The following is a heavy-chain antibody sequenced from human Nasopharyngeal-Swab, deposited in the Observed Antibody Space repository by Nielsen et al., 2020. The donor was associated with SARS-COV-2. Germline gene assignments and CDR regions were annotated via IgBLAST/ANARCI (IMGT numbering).Heavy chain of an antibody. CDR1: GGSFSDYY. Sequence: GSLRLSCTVPGGSFSDYYWSWIRQPPGKGLEWLGYISYSGTTNSNPSLKSPVTISVDTSKNQCSLRLSSVTAADTATYYCASLPYCSSDTCYPIDLWGQGTLVTVSS. CDR3: ASLPYCSSDTCYPIDL. J-gene: IGHJ5*02. CDR2: ISYSGTT. V-gene: IGHV4-59*08. D-gene: IGHD2-2*01.